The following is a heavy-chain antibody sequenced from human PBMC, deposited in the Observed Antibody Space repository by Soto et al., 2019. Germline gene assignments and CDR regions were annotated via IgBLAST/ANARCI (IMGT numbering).Heavy chain of an antibody. CDR3: ARGSRDCSGGSCFPLPTAEYFRH. J-gene: IGHJ1*01. CDR1: GGTFSNHV. V-gene: IGHV1-69*13. D-gene: IGHD2-15*01. CDR2: IIPLFGTS. Sequence: SVKVSCKASGGTFSNHVFTWVRQAPGQGLEWMGGIIPLFGTSNYAQKFQGRVTLIADESTSTAYMELSSLRSEDTAVYYCARGSRDCSGGSCFPLPTAEYFRHWGQGTLVTGLL.